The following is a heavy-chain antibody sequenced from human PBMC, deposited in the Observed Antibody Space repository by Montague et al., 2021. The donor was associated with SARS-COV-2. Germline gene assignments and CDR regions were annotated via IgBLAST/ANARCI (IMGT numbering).Heavy chain of an antibody. Sequence: SETLSLTCTVSGGSISSSSYYWGWTRQPPGKGLEWIGSIYYSGXTXYXXXXKXRVTISVDTSKNQFSLKLSSVTAADTAVYYCARVWGSDIVLIVYAIKGCFDLWGQGTLVTVSS. V-gene: IGHV4-39*01. CDR1: GGSISSSSYY. CDR3: ARVWGSDIVLIVYAIKGCFDL. CDR2: IYYSGXT. D-gene: IGHD2-8*01. J-gene: IGHJ5*02.